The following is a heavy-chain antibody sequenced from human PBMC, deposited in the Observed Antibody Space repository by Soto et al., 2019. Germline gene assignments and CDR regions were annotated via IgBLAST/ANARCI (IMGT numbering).Heavy chain of an antibody. Sequence: QVQLVESGGGVVQPGRSLRLSCAASGFTFSSYGMHWVRQAPGKGLEWVAVIWYDGSNKYYADSVKGRFTISRDNSKNTLYLQMNSLRAEDTAVYYCAGDPPEWVPRSDAFDIWGQGTMVTVSS. CDR1: GFTFSSYG. D-gene: IGHD1-26*01. J-gene: IGHJ3*02. V-gene: IGHV3-33*01. CDR2: IWYDGSNK. CDR3: AGDPPEWVPRSDAFDI.